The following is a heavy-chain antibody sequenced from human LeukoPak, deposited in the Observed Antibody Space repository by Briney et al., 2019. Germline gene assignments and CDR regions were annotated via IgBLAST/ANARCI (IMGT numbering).Heavy chain of an antibody. D-gene: IGHD5-18*01. J-gene: IGHJ4*02. CDR3: ASLDTAMGLDFDY. V-gene: IGHV1-2*02. Sequence: ASVTVSCKPSVYTFTDYYMHWVRQAPGQGLEWMGWINPNSGGTNYAQKFQGRVTMTRDTSISTAYMELSRLRSDDTAVYYCASLDTAMGLDFDYWGQGTLVTVSS. CDR2: INPNSGGT. CDR1: VYTFTDYY.